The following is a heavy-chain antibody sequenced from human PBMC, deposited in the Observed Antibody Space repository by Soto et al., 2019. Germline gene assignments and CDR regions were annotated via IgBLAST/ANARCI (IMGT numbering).Heavy chain of an antibody. Sequence: GASVKVSCKASGGTFSSYAISWVRQAPGQGLEWMGWISAYNGNTNYAQKLQGRVTMTTDTSTSTAYMELRSLRSDDTAVYFCARINWNYALTFDYWGQGTLVTVSS. CDR2: ISAYNGNT. V-gene: IGHV1-18*01. CDR1: GGTFSSYA. CDR3: ARINWNYALTFDY. D-gene: IGHD1-7*01. J-gene: IGHJ4*02.